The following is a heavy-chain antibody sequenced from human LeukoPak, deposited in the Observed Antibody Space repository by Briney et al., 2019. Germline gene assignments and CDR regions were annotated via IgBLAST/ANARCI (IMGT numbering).Heavy chain of an antibody. D-gene: IGHD3-9*01. Sequence: PGGSLRLSCAASGFTFSSYGMHWVRQAPGKGLEWVGRIKSKTDGGTTDYAAPVKGRFTISRDDSKNTLYLQMNSLKTEDTAVYYCTIWKTYYDILTGGYWGQGTLVTVSS. CDR2: IKSKTDGGTT. CDR1: GFTFSSYG. J-gene: IGHJ4*02. CDR3: TIWKTYYDILTGGY. V-gene: IGHV3-15*01.